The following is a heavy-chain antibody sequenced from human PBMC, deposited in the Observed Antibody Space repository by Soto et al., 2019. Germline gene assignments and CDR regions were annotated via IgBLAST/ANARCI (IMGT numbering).Heavy chain of an antibody. V-gene: IGHV1-69*01. CDR3: ARDAPGDSIADRPAHYYGMDV. CDR2: IIPIFGTA. CDR1: GGTFSSYA. J-gene: IGHJ6*02. D-gene: IGHD6-6*01. Sequence: QVQLVQSGAEVKKPGSSVKVSCKASGGTFSSYAISWVRQAPGQGLEWMGGIIPIFGTANYAQKFQGRVTITADESTSTAYMELSSLRSEDTAVYYCARDAPGDSIADRPAHYYGMDVWGQGTTVTVSS.